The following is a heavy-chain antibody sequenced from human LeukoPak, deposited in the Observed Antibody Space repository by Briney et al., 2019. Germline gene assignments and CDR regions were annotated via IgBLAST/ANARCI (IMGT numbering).Heavy chain of an antibody. CDR1: GYTFTSYG. CDR3: ARDVSDCSGGSCYSYFDY. Sequence: AASVKVSCKASGYTFTSYGISWVRQAPGQGLEWMGIINPSGGNTSYAQKFQGRVTVTRDTSTSTVYMELSSLRSEDTAVYYCARDVSDCSGGSCYSYFDYWGQGSLVTVSS. CDR2: INPSGGNT. V-gene: IGHV1-46*01. J-gene: IGHJ4*02. D-gene: IGHD2-15*01.